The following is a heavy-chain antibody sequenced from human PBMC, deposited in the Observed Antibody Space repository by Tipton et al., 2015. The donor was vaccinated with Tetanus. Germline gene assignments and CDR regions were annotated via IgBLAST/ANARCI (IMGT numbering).Heavy chain of an antibody. V-gene: IGHV1-46*01. D-gene: IGHD3-3*01. CDR2: INPSGGRT. CDR3: ASWSQVESFDI. CDR1: GYTFTSYF. J-gene: IGHJ3*02. Sequence: QSGPEVKKPGASVKVSCKASGYTFTSYFMQWVRQAPGQGLEWMGIINPSGGRTNYVQKFQGRLTMTRDKSTSTVYMELSSLRSEDTAVYYCASWSQVESFDIWGQGTMVTVSS.